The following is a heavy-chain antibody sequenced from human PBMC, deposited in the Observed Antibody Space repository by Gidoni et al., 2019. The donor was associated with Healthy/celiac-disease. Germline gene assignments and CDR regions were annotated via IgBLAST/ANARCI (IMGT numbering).Heavy chain of an antibody. J-gene: IGHJ4*02. CDR2: IKIKTDGGTT. CDR3: TTGRLFSGNSDY. Sequence: EVQLVESGGGLVKTGGSLRLSCAASGFTCSNAWMNWVRQAPGKGLGWVGRIKIKTDGGTTDYAAPVKGRFTISRDDSKNTLYLQMNSLKSEDTAVYYCTTGRLFSGNSDYWGQGTLVTVSS. V-gene: IGHV3-15*07. D-gene: IGHD3-10*02. CDR1: GFTCSNAW.